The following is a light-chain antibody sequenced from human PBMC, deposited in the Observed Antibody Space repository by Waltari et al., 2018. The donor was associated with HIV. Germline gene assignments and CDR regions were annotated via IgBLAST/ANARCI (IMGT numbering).Light chain of an antibody. Sequence: QSVLTQPPSVSAAPGQKVTISCSGSSSNIGNNYVSWYQQLPGTAPKLLIYDNSKRPSGIPDRYSASRSDTSATLGITGLQTGDEADYYGGTWDSSLSAGVFGGGTKLTVL. CDR3: GTWDSSLSAGV. J-gene: IGLJ3*02. V-gene: IGLV1-51*01. CDR1: SSNIGNNY. CDR2: DNS.